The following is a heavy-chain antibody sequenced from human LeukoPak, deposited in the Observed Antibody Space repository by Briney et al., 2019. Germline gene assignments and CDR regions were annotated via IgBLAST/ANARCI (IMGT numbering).Heavy chain of an antibody. CDR3: ARDQDGN. CDR1: GFIFSTYN. CDR2: ISYDGNNK. Sequence: GGFLRLSCAASGFIFSTYNMHWVRQAPGKGLAWVASISYDGNNKNYADSVKGRFTVSRDNSKNTLYLQMNSLSAEDTAVYYCARDQDGNWGQGTLVTVSS. V-gene: IGHV3-30-3*01. J-gene: IGHJ4*02.